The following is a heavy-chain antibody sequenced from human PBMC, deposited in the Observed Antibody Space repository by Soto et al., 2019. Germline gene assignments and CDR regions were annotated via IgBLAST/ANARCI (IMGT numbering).Heavy chain of an antibody. V-gene: IGHV1-46*01. D-gene: IGHD5-18*01. Sequence: VKVSCKASGYTFTSYYMHWVRQAPGQGLEWMGIINPSGGSTSYAQKFQGRVTMTRDTSTSTVYMELSSLRSEDTAVYYCARDRRYSYGFLLGMDVWGQGTTVTVSS. J-gene: IGHJ6*02. CDR2: INPSGGST. CDR1: GYTFTSYY. CDR3: ARDRRYSYGFLLGMDV.